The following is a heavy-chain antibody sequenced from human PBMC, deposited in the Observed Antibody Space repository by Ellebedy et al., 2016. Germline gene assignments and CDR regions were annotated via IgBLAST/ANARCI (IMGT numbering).Heavy chain of an antibody. J-gene: IGHJ4*02. CDR1: GLSLGSSEVA. Sequence: SGPTLVKPTQTLTLTCTFSGLSLGSSEVAVGWIRQPPGKALEWLAFIYGNDDKRYSPSLKNRLTITKDTSKNQVVLTMTNMAPVDTATHYCVHRTTVTSVDYWGQGTLVTVSS. V-gene: IGHV2-5*01. CDR2: IYGNDDK. D-gene: IGHD4-11*01. CDR3: VHRTTVTSVDY.